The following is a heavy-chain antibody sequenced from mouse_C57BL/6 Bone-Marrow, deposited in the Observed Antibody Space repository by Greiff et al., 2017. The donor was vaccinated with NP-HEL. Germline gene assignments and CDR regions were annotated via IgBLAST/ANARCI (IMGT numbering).Heavy chain of an antibody. J-gene: IGHJ4*01. D-gene: IGHD1-1*01. V-gene: IGHV1-64*01. Sequence: VQLQESGAELVKPGASVKLSCKASGYTFTSYWMHWVKQRPGQGLEWIGMIHPNSGSTNYNEKFKSKATLTVDKSSSTAYMQLSSLTSEDSAVYYCARRQITTGYAMDYWGQGTSVTVSS. CDR3: ARRQITTGYAMDY. CDR2: IHPNSGST. CDR1: GYTFTSYW.